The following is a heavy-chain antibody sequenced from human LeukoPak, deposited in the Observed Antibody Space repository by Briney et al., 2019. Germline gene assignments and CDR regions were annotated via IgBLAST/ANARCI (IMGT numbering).Heavy chain of an antibody. CDR2: IYHSGST. V-gene: IGHV4-30-2*01. Sequence: SETLSLTCAVSGGSISSGGYSWSWIRQPPGTGLEWLGYIYHSGSTYYNPSLKSRVTISVDRSKNQFSLKLSSVTAADTAVYYCARGTKMTTVTTWWFDPWGQGTLVTVSS. CDR1: GGSISSGGYS. J-gene: IGHJ5*02. D-gene: IGHD4-17*01. CDR3: ARGTKMTTVTTWWFDP.